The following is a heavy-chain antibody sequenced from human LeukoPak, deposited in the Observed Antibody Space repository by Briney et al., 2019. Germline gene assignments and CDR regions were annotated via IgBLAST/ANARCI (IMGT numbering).Heavy chain of an antibody. CDR1: GFTFGSYG. CDR3: AKSRDRNYYYYYMDV. J-gene: IGHJ6*03. D-gene: IGHD6-13*01. V-gene: IGHV3-33*06. CDR2: IRYDGSNK. Sequence: GGSLRLSCAASGFTFGSYGMHWVRQAPGKGLEWVAVIRYDGSNKYYADSVKGRFTISRDNSKNTLYLQMNSLRAEDTAVYYCAKSRDRNYYYYYMDVWGKGTTVTVSS.